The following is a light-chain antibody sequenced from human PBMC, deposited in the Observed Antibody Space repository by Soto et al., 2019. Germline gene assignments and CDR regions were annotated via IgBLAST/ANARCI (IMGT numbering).Light chain of an antibody. V-gene: IGKV3-11*01. CDR3: QQRSNWPYT. CDR2: DAS. Sequence: EIVLTQSPATLSLSPGERATLSCRASQSVSSYLAWYQQKPGQAPRLLIDDASNRATGIPARFSGSGSGTDFTLTISSLEPEDFAIYYCQQRSNWPYTFGQGNKLEIK. CDR1: QSVSSY. J-gene: IGKJ2*01.